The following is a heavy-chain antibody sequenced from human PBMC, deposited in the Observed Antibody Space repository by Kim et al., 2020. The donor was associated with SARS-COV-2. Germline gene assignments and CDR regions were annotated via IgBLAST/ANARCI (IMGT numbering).Heavy chain of an antibody. CDR1: GFTFSSYS. J-gene: IGHJ6*02. CDR2: ISSSSSYI. D-gene: IGHD3-10*01. V-gene: IGHV3-21*01. CDR3: ARDGSGAAGRYYYYYGMDV. Sequence: GGSLRLSCAASGFTFSSYSMNWVRQAPGKGLEWVSSISSSSSYIYYADSVKGRFTISRDNAKNSLYLQMNSLRAEDTAVYYCARDGSGAAGRYYYYYGMDVWGQGTTVTVSS.